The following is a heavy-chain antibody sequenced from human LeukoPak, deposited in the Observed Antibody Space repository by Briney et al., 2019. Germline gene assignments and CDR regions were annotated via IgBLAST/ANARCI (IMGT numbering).Heavy chain of an antibody. D-gene: IGHD1-26*01. CDR2: ISSSSSYI. V-gene: IGHV3-21*01. Sequence: PGGSLRLSCAASGFTFSSYSMTWVRQAPGKGLEWVSSISSSSSYIYYADSVKGRFTISRDNAKNSLYLQMNSLRAEDTAVYYCARKTVGATAYYFDYWGQGTLVTVSS. CDR1: GFTFSSYS. J-gene: IGHJ4*02. CDR3: ARKTVGATAYYFDY.